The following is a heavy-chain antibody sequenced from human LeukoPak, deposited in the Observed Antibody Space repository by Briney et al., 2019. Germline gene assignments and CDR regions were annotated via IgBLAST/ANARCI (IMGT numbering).Heavy chain of an antibody. CDR3: ARRKTGYSSSWYGGYYFDY. CDR2: INHSGST. D-gene: IGHD6-13*01. J-gene: IGHJ4*02. V-gene: IGHV4-34*01. CDR1: GGSFSGYY. Sequence: SETLSLTCAVYGGSFSGYYWRWIRQPPGKGLEWIEEINHSGSTNYNPSLKSRVTISVDTSKNQFSLKLSSVTAADTAVYYCARRKTGYSSSWYGGYYFDYWGQGTLVTVSS.